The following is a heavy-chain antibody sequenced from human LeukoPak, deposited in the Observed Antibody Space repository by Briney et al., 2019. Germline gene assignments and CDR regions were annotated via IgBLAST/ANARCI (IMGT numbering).Heavy chain of an antibody. V-gene: IGHV4-59*12. J-gene: IGHJ4*02. D-gene: IGHD6-25*01. CDR3: ARDGGYGNYFDY. Sequence: SETLSLTCTVSGGSISSYYWSWIRQPPGKGLEWIGYIYYSGSTNYNPSLKSRVTISVDTSKNQFSLKLSSVTAADTAVYYCARDGGYGNYFDYWGQGTLVTVSS. CDR2: IYYSGST. CDR1: GGSISSYY.